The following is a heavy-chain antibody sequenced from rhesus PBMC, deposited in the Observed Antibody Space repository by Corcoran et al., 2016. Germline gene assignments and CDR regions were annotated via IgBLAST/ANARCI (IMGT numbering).Heavy chain of an antibody. CDR3: ARAPYYYSGTFDY. V-gene: IGHV4-127*01. Sequence: QVQLQESGPGLVKPSETLSLTCAVSGYSISSGYGWGWIRQPPGKGLEWIGQIYGGSGSTYYNPSLKSRVTVSKDTSQNQFSLKLSSVTAADTAVYYCARAPYYYSGTFDYWGQGVLVTVSS. D-gene: IGHD3-16*01. J-gene: IGHJ4*01. CDR1: GYSISSGYG. CDR2: IYGGSGST.